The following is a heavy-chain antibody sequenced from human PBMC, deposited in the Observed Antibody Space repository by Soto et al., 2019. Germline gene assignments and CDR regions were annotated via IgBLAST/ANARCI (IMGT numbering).Heavy chain of an antibody. CDR2: IWNDGNGY. CDR3: ERREISLPTRTGSPLRCYMDV. D-gene: IGHD3-16*02. CDR1: GFTFNNYG. V-gene: IGHV3-33*01. J-gene: IGHJ6*03. Sequence: PGGSLRLSCAASGFTFNNYGMHWVRQAPGKGLEWVAVIWNDGNGYYYANSVKGRFTISRDNSKNTLYLQMSSLTAEDTAVYYCERREISLPTRTGSPLRCYMDVWGKGTTVTVSS.